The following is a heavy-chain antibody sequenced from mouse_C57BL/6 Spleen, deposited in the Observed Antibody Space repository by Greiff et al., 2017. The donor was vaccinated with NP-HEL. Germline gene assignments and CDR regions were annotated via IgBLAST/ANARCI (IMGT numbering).Heavy chain of an antibody. V-gene: IGHV1-66*01. CDR3: ARGINSNYGV. CDR2: IYPGSGNT. CDR1: GYSFTSYY. D-gene: IGHD2-5*01. J-gene: IGHJ1*03. Sequence: VQLQQSGPELVKPGASVKISCKASGYSFTSYYIHWVKQRPGQGLEWIGWIYPGSGNTKYNEKFKGKATLTADTSSSTAYMQLSSLTSEDSAVYYCARGINSNYGVWGTGTTVTVSS.